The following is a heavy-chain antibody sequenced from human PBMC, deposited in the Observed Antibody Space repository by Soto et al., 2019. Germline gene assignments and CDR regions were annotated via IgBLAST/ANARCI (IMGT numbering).Heavy chain of an antibody. V-gene: IGHV3-30*18. Sequence: GGSLRLSCAASGFTFNSYGIHWVRQAPGKALEWVAVISYDGNNIYYGDSVQGRFTISRDNSKNTIYLQMNSLRAEDTAVYYCAKDVGYCTNGVCLYNWFDPWGQGTLVTVS. CDR3: AKDVGYCTNGVCLYNWFDP. CDR1: GFTFNSYG. J-gene: IGHJ5*02. CDR2: ISYDGNNI. D-gene: IGHD2-8*01.